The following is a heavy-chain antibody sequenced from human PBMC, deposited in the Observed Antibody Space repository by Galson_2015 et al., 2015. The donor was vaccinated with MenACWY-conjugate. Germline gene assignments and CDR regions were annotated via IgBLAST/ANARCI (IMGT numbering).Heavy chain of an antibody. CDR2: ISSSSSTI. J-gene: IGHJ4*02. D-gene: IGHD2-15*01. CDR1: GFTFSSYS. CDR3: ARDRTVVVVAARITTFDY. V-gene: IGHV3-48*04. Sequence: RLSCAASGFTFSSYSMTWVRPAPGKGLEWVSYISSSSSTIYYADSVKGRFTISRDNAKNSLYLQMNSLRAEDTAVYYCARDRTVVVVAARITTFDYWGQGTLVTVSS.